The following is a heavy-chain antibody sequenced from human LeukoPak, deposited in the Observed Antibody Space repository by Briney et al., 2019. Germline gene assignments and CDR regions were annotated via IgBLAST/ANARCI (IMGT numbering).Heavy chain of an antibody. J-gene: IGHJ4*02. V-gene: IGHV4-4*08. Sequence: SETLSLTCTVSGGSISSYYWSWIRQPPGKGLEWIGYIYYSGSTNYRPSLKSRVTISVDTSKNQFSLRLSSVTAADTAVYYCARDSLGAGTVGATSGYWGQGTLVTVSS. CDR1: GGSISSYY. D-gene: IGHD1-26*01. CDR2: IYYSGST. CDR3: ARDSLGAGTVGATSGY.